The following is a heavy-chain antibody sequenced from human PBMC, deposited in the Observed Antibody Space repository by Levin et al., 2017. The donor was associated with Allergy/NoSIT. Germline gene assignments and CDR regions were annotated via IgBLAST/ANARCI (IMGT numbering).Heavy chain of an antibody. CDR1: GFSFTNYW. V-gene: IGHV3-7*03. CDR2: VSQDGNEK. Sequence: SCAPSGFSFTNYWMRWIRQAPGKGLEWVASVSQDGNEKYYVDSVKGRFTISRDNAKNSLYLQMNSLRAEDTAVYYCARAIMVSGAVAYMDVWGKGTTVTVSS. CDR3: ARAIMVSGAVAYMDV. J-gene: IGHJ6*03. D-gene: IGHD3-3*01.